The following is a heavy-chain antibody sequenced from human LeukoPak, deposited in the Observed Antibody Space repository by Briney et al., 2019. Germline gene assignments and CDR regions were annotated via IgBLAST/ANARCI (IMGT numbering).Heavy chain of an antibody. Sequence: GGSLRLSCAASGFTFSNYWMHWVRQAPGKGLVWVSRITSDGRSTSKADSVKGRFTISRDNAKNTLYLQMNSLRAEDTAVYYCARGSSTWSDYWGQGALVTVSS. CDR3: ARGSSTWSDY. CDR2: ITSDGRST. CDR1: GFTFSNYW. V-gene: IGHV3-74*01. J-gene: IGHJ4*02. D-gene: IGHD6-13*01.